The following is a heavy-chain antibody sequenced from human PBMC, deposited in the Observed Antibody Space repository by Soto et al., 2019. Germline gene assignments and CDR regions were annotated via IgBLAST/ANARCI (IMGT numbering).Heavy chain of an antibody. CDR1: GGSISSYY. J-gene: IGHJ4*02. D-gene: IGHD3-9*01. V-gene: IGHV4-59*08. CDR2: IYYFGST. CDR3: ARHSPDFDWLSQFDY. Sequence: TLSLTCTGSGGSISSYYWSWIRQPPGKGLEWIGYIYYFGSTNYNPSLKSRVTISVDTSKNQFSLKLSSVTAADTAVYYCARHSPDFDWLSQFDYWGQGTLVTVSS.